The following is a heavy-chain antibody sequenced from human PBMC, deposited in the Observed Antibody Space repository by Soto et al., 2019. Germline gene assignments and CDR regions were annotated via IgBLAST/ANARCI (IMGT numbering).Heavy chain of an antibody. CDR2: LSHDGSNK. V-gene: IGHV3-30*03. J-gene: IGHJ4*02. CDR3: ARDRDGGTYTYFDN. D-gene: IGHD1-26*01. CDR1: GFIFSAFG. Sequence: GGSLRLSCAASGFIFSAFGIHWVRQAPGKGLEWVAFLSHDGSNKYYADSVRGRFSISRDNSKNTVYLQMNSLRADDTAVYYCARDRDGGTYTYFDNWGQGTRV.